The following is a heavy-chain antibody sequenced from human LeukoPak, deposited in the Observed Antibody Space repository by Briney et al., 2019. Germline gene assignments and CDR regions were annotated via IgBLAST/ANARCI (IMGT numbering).Heavy chain of an antibody. CDR1: GGSFSGYY. CDR3: ARGRVPATSVTGY. Sequence: SETLSLTCAVYGGSFSGYYWSWIRQPPGKGLEWIGEINHSGSTNYNPSLKSRVTISVDTSKNQLSLKLSSVTAADTAVYYCARGRVPATSVTGYWCQGTLVTVSS. J-gene: IGHJ4*02. D-gene: IGHD2-15*01. CDR2: INHSGST. V-gene: IGHV4-34*01.